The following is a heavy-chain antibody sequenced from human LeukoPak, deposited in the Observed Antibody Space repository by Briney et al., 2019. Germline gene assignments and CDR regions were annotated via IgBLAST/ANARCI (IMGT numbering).Heavy chain of an antibody. Sequence: GGSLRLSCEGSRYSYDSYAMTWVRQAPGKGLEWVSSINGGGDITYYAESVKGRFTVSRDNSKNTLFLQMNSLRAEDTAVFYCAKRYGDSTGWFFDFWGQGSLVTVSS. CDR2: INGGGDIT. J-gene: IGHJ4*02. V-gene: IGHV3-23*01. CDR1: RYSYDSYA. D-gene: IGHD6-13*01. CDR3: AKRYGDSTGWFFDF.